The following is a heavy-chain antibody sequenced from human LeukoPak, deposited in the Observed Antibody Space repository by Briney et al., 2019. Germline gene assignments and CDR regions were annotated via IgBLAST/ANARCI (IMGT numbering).Heavy chain of an antibody. V-gene: IGHV4-39*07. Sequence: SETLSVTCTVSGGSISSSSYYWGWIRQPPGKGLEWIGSIYYSGSTYYNPSLKSRVTISVDTSKNQFSLKLSSVTAADTAVYYCARLTMFRGVIYGTDWHSDLWGRGTLVTVSS. CDR1: GGSISSSSYY. D-gene: IGHD3-10*01. CDR3: ARLTMFRGVIYGTDWHSDL. J-gene: IGHJ2*01. CDR2: IYYSGST.